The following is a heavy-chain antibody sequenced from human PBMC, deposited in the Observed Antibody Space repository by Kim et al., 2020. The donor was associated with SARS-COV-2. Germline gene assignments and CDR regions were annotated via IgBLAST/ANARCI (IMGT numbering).Heavy chain of an antibody. V-gene: IGHV4-59*09. J-gene: IGHJ4*02. CDR3: ARGEYDVYYFDY. Sequence: TYDPSLKSRVTISVDTSKNQFSLKLSSVTAADTAVYYCARGEYDVYYFDYWGQGALVNVAS. D-gene: IGHD3-16*01.